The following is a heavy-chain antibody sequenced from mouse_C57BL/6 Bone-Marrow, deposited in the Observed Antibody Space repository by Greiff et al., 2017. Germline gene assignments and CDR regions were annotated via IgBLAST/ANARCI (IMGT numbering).Heavy chain of an antibody. J-gene: IGHJ3*01. D-gene: IGHD2-5*01. CDR1: GYTFTSYR. CDR3: ARNPSYYSNSWFAY. CDR2: IDPSDSYT. V-gene: IGHV1-59*01. Sequence: VQLQQPGAELVRPGTSVKLSCKASGYTFTSYRMHWVKQRPGQGLEWIGVIDPSDSYTNYNQKFKGKATLTVDTSSSTAYMQLSSLTSEDSAVYYCARNPSYYSNSWFAYWGQGTLVTGSA.